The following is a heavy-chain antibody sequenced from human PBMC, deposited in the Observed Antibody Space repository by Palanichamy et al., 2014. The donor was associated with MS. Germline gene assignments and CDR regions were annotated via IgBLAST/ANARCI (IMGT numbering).Heavy chain of an antibody. CDR3: ARGGDSERYYCMDV. CDR2: HGGNT. D-gene: IGHD4-11*01. V-gene: IGHV4-4*02. J-gene: IGHJ6*02. Sequence: HGGNTNYNPSLESRLTISLDKSKNQFSLRLNSVTAADTAVYYCARGGDSERYYCMDVWGQGTTVTVSS.